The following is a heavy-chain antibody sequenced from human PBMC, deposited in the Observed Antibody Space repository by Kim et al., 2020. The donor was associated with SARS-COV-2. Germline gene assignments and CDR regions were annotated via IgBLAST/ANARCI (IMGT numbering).Heavy chain of an antibody. CDR2: IKHDGSEK. Sequence: GGSLRLSCAASGFTFSSYGMSWVRQAPGKGLEWVANIKHDGSEKYYVDSVKGRFSISRDNAKNSLYLQMNSLRAEDTAVYYCARGQQGFWRGLFPYWGQG. D-gene: IGHD3-3*01. J-gene: IGHJ1*01. CDR3: ARGQQGFWRGLFPY. V-gene: IGHV3-7*03. CDR1: GFTFSSYG.